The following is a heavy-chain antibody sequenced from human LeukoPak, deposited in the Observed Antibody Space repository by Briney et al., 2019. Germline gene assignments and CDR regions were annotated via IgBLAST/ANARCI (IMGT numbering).Heavy chain of an antibody. CDR3: ARVVVGYYYYYYMDV. CDR1: GGSISSGSYY. CDR2: IYTSGST. V-gene: IGHV4-61*02. J-gene: IGHJ6*03. D-gene: IGHD2-15*01. Sequence: PSETLSLTCTVSGGSISSGSYYWSWIRQPAGKGLEWIGRIYTSGSTNYNPSLKSRVTISVDTSKNQFSLKLSSVTAADTAFYYCARVVVGYYYYYYMDVWGKGTTVTVSS.